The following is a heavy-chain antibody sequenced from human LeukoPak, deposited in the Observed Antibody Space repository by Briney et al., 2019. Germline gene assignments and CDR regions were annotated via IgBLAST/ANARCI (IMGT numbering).Heavy chain of an antibody. CDR2: ISSGGDIM. J-gene: IGHJ4*02. V-gene: IGHV3-11*04. CDR1: GLRFSDYY. CDR3: ARRFDY. Sequence: GGSLRLSCAASGLRFSDYYVSWIRQAPGKGLQWVSYISSGGDIMHYADSVKGRFTSSRDNAKNSGYLEMNSLGAEDTAVYYCARRFDYWGQGTLVTVSS.